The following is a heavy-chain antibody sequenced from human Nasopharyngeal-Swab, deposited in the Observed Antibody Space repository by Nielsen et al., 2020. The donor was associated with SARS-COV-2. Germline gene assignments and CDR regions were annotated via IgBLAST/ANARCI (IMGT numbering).Heavy chain of an antibody. CDR1: GFTFSSYA. Sequence: GESLKISCAASGFTFSSYAMSWVRQAPGKGLEWVSAISGSGGSTYYVDSVKGRFTISRDNSKNTLYLQMNSLRAEDTAVYYCAKDPYYDFWSGYDAFDIWGQGTMVTVSS. D-gene: IGHD3-3*01. J-gene: IGHJ3*02. CDR3: AKDPYYDFWSGYDAFDI. CDR2: ISGSGGST. V-gene: IGHV3-23*01.